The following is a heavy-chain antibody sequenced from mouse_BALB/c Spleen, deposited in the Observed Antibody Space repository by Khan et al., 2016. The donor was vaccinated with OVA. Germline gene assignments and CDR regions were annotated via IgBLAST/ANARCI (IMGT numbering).Heavy chain of an antibody. V-gene: IGHV1-9*01. J-gene: IGHJ3*01. D-gene: IGHD1-1*01. Sequence: QVQLQQSGAELMKPGASVKISCKATGYTFSSYWIEWVKQRPGHGLEWIGEILPGSGSNNYNEMFKGMATFTAVTSSNTAYLQLSILTSEDSVFFYCARGNYYGSSSWFGYWGQGTLVTVS. CDR1: GYTFSSYW. CDR2: ILPGSGSN. CDR3: ARGNYYGSSSWFGY.